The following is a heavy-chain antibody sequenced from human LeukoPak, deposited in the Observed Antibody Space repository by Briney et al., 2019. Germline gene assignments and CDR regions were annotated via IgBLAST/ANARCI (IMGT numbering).Heavy chain of an antibody. J-gene: IGHJ3*02. V-gene: IGHV3-30*03. D-gene: IGHD3-10*01. CDR2: ISYDGSNK. CDR3: AREGYYGSGIKSDAFDI. CDR1: GFTFSNAW. Sequence: GGSLRLSCAASGFTFSNAWMNGVRQAPGKGLEWVAVISYDGSNKYYADSVKGRFTISRDNSKNTLYLQMNSQRAEDTAVSYCAREGYYGSGIKSDAFDIWGQGTMVTVSS.